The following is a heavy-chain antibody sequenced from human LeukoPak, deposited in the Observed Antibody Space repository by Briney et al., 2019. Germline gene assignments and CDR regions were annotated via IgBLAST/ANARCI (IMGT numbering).Heavy chain of an antibody. CDR1: GFTFSSYA. CDR2: ISYDGSNK. V-gene: IGHV3-30-3*01. Sequence: PGRSLRLSCAASGFTFSSYAMHWVRQAPGKGLEWVAVISYDGSNKYYADSVKGRFTISRDNSKNKLYLQMNSLRAEDTAVYYCARDEGFVVVTAILDYWGQGTLVTVSS. CDR3: ARDEGFVVVTAILDY. D-gene: IGHD2-21*02. J-gene: IGHJ4*02.